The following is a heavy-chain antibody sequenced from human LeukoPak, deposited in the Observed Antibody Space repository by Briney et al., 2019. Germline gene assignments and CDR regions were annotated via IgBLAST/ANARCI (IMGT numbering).Heavy chain of an antibody. D-gene: IGHD5-12*01. CDR3: ARAYSGYDLGGAKGY. V-gene: IGHV1-18*01. CDR2: ISAYNGNT. J-gene: IGHJ4*02. Sequence: ASVKVSCKASGYTFTSYGISWVRQAPGQGLEWMGWISAYNGNTNYAQKLRGRVTMTTDTSTSTAYMELSRLRSDDTAVYYCARAYSGYDLGGAKGYWGQGTLVTVSS. CDR1: GYTFTSYG.